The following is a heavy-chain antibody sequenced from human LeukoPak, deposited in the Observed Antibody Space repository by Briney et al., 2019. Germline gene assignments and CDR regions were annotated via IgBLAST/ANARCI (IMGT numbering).Heavy chain of an antibody. CDR1: GDFISTYY. D-gene: IGHD1-1*01. V-gene: IGHV4-4*07. J-gene: IGHJ4*02. CDR3: ARELQLRV. Sequence: SETLSLTCIVSGDFISTYYWSWIRQSAGKGLEWIGRIYTSGGAKYSPSLKSRVSISVDETKNQVSLRLTSVTAADTAVYYCARELQLRVWGQGTLVTVSS. CDR2: IYTSGGA.